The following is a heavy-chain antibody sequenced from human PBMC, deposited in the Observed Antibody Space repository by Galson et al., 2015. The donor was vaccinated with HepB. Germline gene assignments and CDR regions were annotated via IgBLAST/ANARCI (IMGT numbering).Heavy chain of an antibody. CDR2: ISTNGATI. CDR3: VRVFFGSERYSAYLYYDL. Sequence: SLRLSCAASGFTFSAYTMNWVRRAPGKGLESIAYISTNGATIYYADSVKGRFTVSRDNARNSLYLQMNSLRDQDTAVYSCVRVFFGSERYSAYLYYDLWGRGTLVTVSS. V-gene: IGHV3-48*02. J-gene: IGHJ2*01. D-gene: IGHD3-10*01. CDR1: GFTFSAYT.